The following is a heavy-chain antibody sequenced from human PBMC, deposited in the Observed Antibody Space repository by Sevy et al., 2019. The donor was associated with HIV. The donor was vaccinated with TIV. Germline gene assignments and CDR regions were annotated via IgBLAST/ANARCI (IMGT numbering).Heavy chain of an antibody. D-gene: IGHD3-22*01. CDR2: ISGSGGST. Sequence: GGSLSLSCASSRFTFVTYAMNWVRQAPGKGLEWVSGISGSGGSTYYADSVKGRFTISRDNSKNTLYLQMNSLRAEDTAVYYCAKDVYDSSGYYPMGAFDIWGQGTMVTVSS. CDR3: AKDVYDSSGYYPMGAFDI. V-gene: IGHV3-23*01. J-gene: IGHJ3*02. CDR1: RFTFVTYA.